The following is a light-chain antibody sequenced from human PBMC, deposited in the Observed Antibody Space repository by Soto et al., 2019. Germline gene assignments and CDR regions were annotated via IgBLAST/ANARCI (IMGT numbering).Light chain of an antibody. CDR1: SSDIGGDNF. CDR3: NSYRTVSTYV. Sequence: QSALTQPASVSGSPGQSITIACTGTSSDIGGDNFVSWYQQHPGKAPKLLIYGIRNRPSGVSNRFSGSKSGNTASLTISGLQAEDEAHYYCNSYRTVSTYVFGTGTKVTVL. V-gene: IGLV2-14*01. CDR2: GIR. J-gene: IGLJ1*01.